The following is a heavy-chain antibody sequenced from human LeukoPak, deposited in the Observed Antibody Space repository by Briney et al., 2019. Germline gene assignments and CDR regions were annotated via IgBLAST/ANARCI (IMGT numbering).Heavy chain of an antibody. CDR3: ARRRCSSTSCSSAPLDY. CDR2: INAGNGNT. Sequence: ASVKVSCKASGYTFTSYAMHWVRQAPGQRIEWMGWINAGNGNTKYSQKFQGRVTITRGTSASTAYMELSSLRSEDTAVYYCARRRCSSTSCSSAPLDYWGQGTLVTVSS. CDR1: GYTFTSYA. D-gene: IGHD2-2*01. V-gene: IGHV1-3*01. J-gene: IGHJ4*02.